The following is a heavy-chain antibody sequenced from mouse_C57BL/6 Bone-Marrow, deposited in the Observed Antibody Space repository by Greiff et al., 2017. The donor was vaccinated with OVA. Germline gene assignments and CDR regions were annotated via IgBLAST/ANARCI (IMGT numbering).Heavy chain of an antibody. J-gene: IGHJ4*01. Sequence: QVQLQQPGAELVMPGASVKLSCKASGYTFTSYWMHWVKQRPGQGLEWIGEIDPSDSYTNYNQKFKGKATLTVDKSSSTAYMQLSRLTSEDSAVYDCERSGLNYGNCVSAIAYWGQGTSVTVSS. CDR2: IDPSDSYT. CDR1: GYTFTSYW. V-gene: IGHV1-69*01. D-gene: IGHD2-1*01. CDR3: ERSGLNYGNCVSAIAY.